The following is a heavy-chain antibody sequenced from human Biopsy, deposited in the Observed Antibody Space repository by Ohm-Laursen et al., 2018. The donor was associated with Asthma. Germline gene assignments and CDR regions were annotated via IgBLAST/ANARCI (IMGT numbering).Heavy chain of an antibody. Sequence: SVKVSCKSLGGTFNTYVIGWARQAPGPGLEWMGGINSVFGTTTYPQKFQDRVTITADDSTSTVYMELSSLRSEDTAVYYCARKAGSCISRACYSLDFWGQGTLVTVSS. V-gene: IGHV1-69*13. CDR3: ARKAGSCISRACYSLDF. CDR1: GGTFNTYV. CDR2: INSVFGTT. D-gene: IGHD2-15*01. J-gene: IGHJ4*02.